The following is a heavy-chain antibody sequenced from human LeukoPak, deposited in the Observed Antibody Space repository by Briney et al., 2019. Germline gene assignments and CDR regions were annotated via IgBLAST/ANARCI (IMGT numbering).Heavy chain of an antibody. D-gene: IGHD6-19*01. CDR2: ISGSGGST. Sequence: QPGGSLRLSCAASGCTFRSYAMSWVRQAPGKGLEWVSAISGSGGSTYYADSVKGRFTISRDNSKNTLYLQMNSLRAEDTAVYYCAKVGSSEEDWFDPWGQGTLVTVSS. J-gene: IGHJ5*02. CDR3: AKVGSSEEDWFDP. CDR1: GCTFRSYA. V-gene: IGHV3-23*01.